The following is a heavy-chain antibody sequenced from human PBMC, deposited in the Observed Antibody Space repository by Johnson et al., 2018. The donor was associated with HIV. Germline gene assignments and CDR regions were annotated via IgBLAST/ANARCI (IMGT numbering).Heavy chain of an antibody. Sequence: QVQLVESGGGLVKPGGSLRLSCAASGFTFSDYYMSWTRQAPGKVLAWVSYISSSGSTIYYADSVKCRFTISRDNAKKSQYLQMNSLRAEDTAVYYCAREVRYTSWSFDIWGQGTMVTVSS. V-gene: IGHV3-11*04. CDR2: ISSSGSTI. D-gene: IGHD6-19*01. CDR3: AREVRYTSWSFDI. CDR1: GFTFSDYY. J-gene: IGHJ3*02.